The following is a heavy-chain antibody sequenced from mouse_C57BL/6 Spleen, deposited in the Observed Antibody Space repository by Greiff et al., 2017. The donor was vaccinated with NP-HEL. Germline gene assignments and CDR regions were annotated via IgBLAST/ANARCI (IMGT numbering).Heavy chain of an antibody. CDR1: GYTFTSYW. Sequence: VQLQQPGAELVRPGTSVKLSCKASGYTFTSYWMHWVKQRPGQGLEWIGVIDPSDSYTNYNQQFKGQATLTVDTSSRTAYMQLSSLTSEDSAVYYCARPNYYGSSYVWYCEVWGTGTTVTVSS. D-gene: IGHD1-1*01. V-gene: IGHV1-59*01. J-gene: IGHJ1*03. CDR2: IDPSDSYT. CDR3: ARPNYYGSSYVWYCEV.